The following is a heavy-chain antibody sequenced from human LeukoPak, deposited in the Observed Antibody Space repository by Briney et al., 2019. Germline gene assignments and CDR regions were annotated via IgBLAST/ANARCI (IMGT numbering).Heavy chain of an antibody. CDR1: GGSISSYY. V-gene: IGHV4-59*01. Sequence: SETLSLTCTVSGGSISSYYWSWIRQPPGKGLEWIGYIYYSGSTNYNPSLKSRVTISVDTSKNQFSLKLSSVTAADTAVYYCARHRAAADPFDYWGQGTLVTVSS. CDR3: ARHRAAADPFDY. CDR2: IYYSGST. J-gene: IGHJ4*02. D-gene: IGHD6-13*01.